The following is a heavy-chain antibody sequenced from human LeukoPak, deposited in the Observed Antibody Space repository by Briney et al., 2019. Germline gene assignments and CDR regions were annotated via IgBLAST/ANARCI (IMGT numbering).Heavy chain of an antibody. CDR1: GFTLSNYW. J-gene: IGHJ4*02. Sequence: GGSLRLSCAASGFTLSNYWMHWVRQAPGKGLVWVSRINNDGSTTAYADSVKGRFTISRDNAKNTLFLQTSSLRAEDTAVYYCARGRMGTTTYYFDYWGQGTLVTVSS. V-gene: IGHV3-74*01. CDR2: INNDGSTT. D-gene: IGHD1-26*01. CDR3: ARGRMGTTTYYFDY.